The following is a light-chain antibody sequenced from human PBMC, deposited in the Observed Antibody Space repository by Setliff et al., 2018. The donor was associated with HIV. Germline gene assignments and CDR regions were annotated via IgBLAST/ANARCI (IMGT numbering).Light chain of an antibody. V-gene: IGKV3-11*01. J-gene: IGKJ3*01. Sequence: SVLTQSPATLSLSPGERATLSCRASQSGGSSVAWYQQKSGQAPRLLIYDTSKRATGIPARFSGSGSGTDFTLTISRLEPEDFALYYCQQRSDWPPSATFGPGTKVDIK. CDR1: QSGGSS. CDR3: QQRSDWPPSAT. CDR2: DTS.